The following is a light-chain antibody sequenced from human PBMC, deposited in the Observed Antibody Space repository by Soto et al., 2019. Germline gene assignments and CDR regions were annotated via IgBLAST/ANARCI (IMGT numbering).Light chain of an antibody. CDR2: DVS. CDR1: QSVNNVY. Sequence: EIVLTQSPGTLSLSPGERATLSCRASQSVNNVYLAWYQQKPGQAPRLLIYDVSSRATGIPDRFSGSGSGTDFTLTISRLEPADFAVYYCQQSGTSPRTFGQGTKLEIK. J-gene: IGKJ2*01. V-gene: IGKV3-20*01. CDR3: QQSGTSPRT.